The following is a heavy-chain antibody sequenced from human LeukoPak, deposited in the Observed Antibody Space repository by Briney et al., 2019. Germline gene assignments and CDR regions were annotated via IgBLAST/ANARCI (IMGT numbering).Heavy chain of an antibody. D-gene: IGHD2-2*01. J-gene: IGHJ3*02. V-gene: IGHV4-30-4*08. CDR1: GGSISSSSYY. Sequence: SETLSLTCTVSGGSISSSSYYWSWIRQPPGKGLEWIGYIYYSGSTYYNPSLKSRVTISVDTSKNQFSLKLSSVTAADTAVYYCASYCSSTSCYLLSAFDIWGQGTMVTVSS. CDR3: ASYCSSTSCYLLSAFDI. CDR2: IYYSGST.